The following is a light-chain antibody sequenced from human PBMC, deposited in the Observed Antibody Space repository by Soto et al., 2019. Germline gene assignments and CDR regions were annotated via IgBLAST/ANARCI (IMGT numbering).Light chain of an antibody. CDR1: QDIRNY. CDR2: DAS. CDR3: QQYDNLLTWT. J-gene: IGKJ1*01. V-gene: IGKV1-33*01. Sequence: RMTQSPSSLSASVGDRVTITGQASQDIRNYLNWYQQNPGKAPKPLIYDASNLETGVPSRFSGSGSGTDFTFTISSLQPEDIATYYCQQYDNLLTWTFGQGTKVEIK.